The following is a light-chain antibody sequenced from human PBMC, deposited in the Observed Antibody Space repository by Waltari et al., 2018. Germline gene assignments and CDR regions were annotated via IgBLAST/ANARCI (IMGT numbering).Light chain of an antibody. J-gene: IGLJ3*02. CDR3: AAWDDSLSGRV. Sequence: QSVLTQPPSASGTPGQRVTISCSGSSSNIGSNYVYWYQQLPGTAPKLLIYTSDQRPSGGPDRFSGSKSGTSASLAISGLRSEDVADYYCAAWDDSLSGRVFGGGTKLTVL. CDR1: SSNIGSNY. CDR2: TSD. V-gene: IGLV1-47*01.